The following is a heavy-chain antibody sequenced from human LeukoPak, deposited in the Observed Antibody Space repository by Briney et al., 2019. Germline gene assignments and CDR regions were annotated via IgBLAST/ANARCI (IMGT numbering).Heavy chain of an antibody. CDR3: ARLGLRITMIVVAEPDYFDY. V-gene: IGHV4-39*01. CDR1: GGSISSSSYY. J-gene: IGHJ4*02. Sequence: SSETLSLTCTVSGGSISSSSYYWGWIRQPPGKGLEWIGSIYYSGSTYYNPSLKSRVTISVGTSKNQFSLKLSSVTAADTAVYYCARLGLRITMIVVAEPDYFDYWGQGTLVTASS. D-gene: IGHD3-22*01. CDR2: IYYSGST.